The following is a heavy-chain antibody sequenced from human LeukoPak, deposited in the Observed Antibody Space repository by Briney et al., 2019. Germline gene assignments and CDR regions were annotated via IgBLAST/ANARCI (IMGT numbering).Heavy chain of an antibody. D-gene: IGHD4-11*01. CDR1: GGSISSYY. V-gene: IGHV4-59*01. Sequence: SETLSLTCTVSGGSISSYYWSWIRQPPGKGLAWIGYIYYSGSTNYNPSLKSRVTISVDTSKNQFSLKLSSVTAADTAVYYCARVDYSNLFDYWGQGTLVTVSS. CDR2: IYYSGST. J-gene: IGHJ4*02. CDR3: ARVDYSNLFDY.